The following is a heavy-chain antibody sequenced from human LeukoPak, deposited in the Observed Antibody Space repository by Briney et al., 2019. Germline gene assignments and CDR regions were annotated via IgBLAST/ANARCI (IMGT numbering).Heavy chain of an antibody. CDR1: GFTFSTYS. J-gene: IGHJ4*02. CDR2: ISSSSIPT. V-gene: IGHV3-48*01. Sequence: PGGSLRLSCVASGFTFSTYSMNWVRQAPGKGLEWVSYISSSSIPTYYADSVNGRFTISRDNAKNSLYLQMNSLRVEDTAVYYCARDWYGDDGYWGQGTLVTVSS. CDR3: ARDWYGDDGY. D-gene: IGHD4-17*01.